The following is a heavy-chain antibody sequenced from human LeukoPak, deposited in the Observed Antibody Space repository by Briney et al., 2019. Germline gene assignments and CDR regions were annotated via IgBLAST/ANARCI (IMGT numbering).Heavy chain of an antibody. CDR2: INPNSGGT. CDR3: ARGRGSSGYYAFDI. CDR1: GYTFTGYY. V-gene: IGHV1-2*02. Sequence: ASVKVSCKASGYTFTGYYMHWVRQAPGQGLEWMGWINPNSGGTNYAQKFQGRVTMTRDTSISTAYMELSRLRSDDTAVYYCARGRGSSGYYAFDIWGQGTMVTVSS. D-gene: IGHD3-22*01. J-gene: IGHJ3*02.